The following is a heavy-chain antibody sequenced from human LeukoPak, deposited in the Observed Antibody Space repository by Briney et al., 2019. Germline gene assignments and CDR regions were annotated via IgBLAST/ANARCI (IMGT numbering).Heavy chain of an antibody. CDR2: FDPEDGET. CDR1: GYTLTELS. Sequence: EASVKVSCKVSGYTLTELSMHWVRQAPGKGLEWMGGFDPEDGETIYAQKFQGRVTMTRDTSISTAYMELSRLRSDDTAVYYCARVRPGVAAAGTLSDYWGQGTLVTVSS. CDR3: ARVRPGVAAAGTLSDY. D-gene: IGHD6-13*01. J-gene: IGHJ4*02. V-gene: IGHV1-24*01.